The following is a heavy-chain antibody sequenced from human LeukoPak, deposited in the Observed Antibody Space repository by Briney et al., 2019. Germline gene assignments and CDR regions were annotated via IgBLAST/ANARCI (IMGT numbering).Heavy chain of an antibody. CDR1: GFTFSSYA. CDR2: ISDSGGST. Sequence: GGSLRLSCAASGFTFSSYAMSWVRQAPGKGLEWVSAISDSGGSTYYADSVKGRFTISRDNSKNTLYLQMNSLRAEDTAVYYCAKRGAEVGATVAPGDYWGQGTLVTVSS. J-gene: IGHJ4*02. V-gene: IGHV3-23*01. CDR3: AKRGAEVGATVAPGDY. D-gene: IGHD1-26*01.